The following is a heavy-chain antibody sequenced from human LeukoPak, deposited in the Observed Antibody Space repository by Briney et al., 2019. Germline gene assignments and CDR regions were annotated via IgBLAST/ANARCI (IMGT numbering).Heavy chain of an antibody. D-gene: IGHD6-19*01. CDR3: ARDGSSGWYEDAFDI. J-gene: IGHJ3*02. CDR2: IYSGGST. CDR1: GFTVSSNY. Sequence: GGSLRLSCAASGFTVSSNYMSWVRQAPGKGLEGVSVIYSGGSTYYADSVKGRFTISRDNSKNTLYLQMNSLRAEDTAVYYCARDGSSGWYEDAFDIWGQGTMVTVSS. V-gene: IGHV3-66*01.